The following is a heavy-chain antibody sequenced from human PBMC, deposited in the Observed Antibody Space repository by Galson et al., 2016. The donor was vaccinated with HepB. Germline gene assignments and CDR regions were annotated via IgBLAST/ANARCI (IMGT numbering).Heavy chain of an antibody. CDR1: GFTFSKYW. CDR2: IDQDGSEK. J-gene: IGHJ3*02. V-gene: IGHV3-7*05. CDR3: ARDNSHRENSGCHAFDI. D-gene: IGHD3-22*01. Sequence: SLRLSCAASGFTFSKYWMSWVRQAPGKGLEWVANIDQDGSEKYYVDSVKGRVTISRDNAKNALYLQMNSLGAEDTAVYYCARDNSHRENSGCHAFDIWGQGTMGTVSA.